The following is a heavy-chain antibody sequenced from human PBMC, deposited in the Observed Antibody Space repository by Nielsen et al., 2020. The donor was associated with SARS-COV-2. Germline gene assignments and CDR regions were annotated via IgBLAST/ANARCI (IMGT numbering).Heavy chain of an antibody. V-gene: IGHV1-18*01. Sequence: ASVKVSCKASGYTFTSYGISWVRQAPGQGLEWMGWISAYNGNTNYAQKLQGRVTMTTDTSTSTAYMELRSLRSDDTAVYYCARERRIAAAGDYFDYWGQGTLVTVSS. CDR2: ISAYNGNT. CDR1: GYTFTSYG. D-gene: IGHD6-13*01. CDR3: ARERRIAAAGDYFDY. J-gene: IGHJ4*02.